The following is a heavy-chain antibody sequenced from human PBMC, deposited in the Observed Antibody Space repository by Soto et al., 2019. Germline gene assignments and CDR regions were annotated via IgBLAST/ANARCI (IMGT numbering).Heavy chain of an antibody. CDR3: ALKGDGYRGFKY. D-gene: IGHD5-12*01. Sequence: QITLKESGPTLVKPTQTLTLTCTLSGFSLSTSGVGVGWIRQPPGKALEWLALIYWDDDKHYSPFLKSRLTITKDTSKNQVVLTLTNMDPVDTATYYCALKGDGYRGFKYWGQGTLVTVSS. J-gene: IGHJ4*02. V-gene: IGHV2-5*02. CDR2: IYWDDDK. CDR1: GFSLSTSGVG.